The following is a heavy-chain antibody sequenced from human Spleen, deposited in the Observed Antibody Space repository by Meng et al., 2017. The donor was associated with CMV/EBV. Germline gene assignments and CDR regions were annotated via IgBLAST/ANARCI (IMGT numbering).Heavy chain of an antibody. J-gene: IGHJ5*02. V-gene: IGHV1-18*01. CDR3: ARDDFWSGSGRFDP. CDR1: GYSCGNYG. CDR2: ISGYSGNT. D-gene: IGHD3-3*01. Sequence: SGYSCGNYGINWVRQAPGQGLEWMGWISGYSGNTNYAQKFQGRVTMTTDTSTSTAYMELRSLGSDDTAVYYCARDDFWSGSGRFDPWGQGTLVTVSS.